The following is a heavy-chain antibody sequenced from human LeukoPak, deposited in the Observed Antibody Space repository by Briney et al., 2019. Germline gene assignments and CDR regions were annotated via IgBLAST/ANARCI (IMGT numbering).Heavy chain of an antibody. CDR1: GFTFSDNY. CDR3: AKVIRYFDWSSYGY. Sequence: PGGSLRLSCAASGFTFSDNYMSWIRQAPGKGLEWVSYISSSGNTTKNADSVKGRFTITRDNAKNSLYLQMNSLRAEDTAVYYCAKVIRYFDWSSYGYWGQGTLVTVSS. J-gene: IGHJ4*02. CDR2: ISSSGNTT. D-gene: IGHD3-9*01. V-gene: IGHV3-11*01.